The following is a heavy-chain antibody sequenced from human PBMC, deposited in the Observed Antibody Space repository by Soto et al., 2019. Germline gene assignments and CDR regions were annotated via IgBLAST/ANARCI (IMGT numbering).Heavy chain of an antibody. J-gene: IGHJ3*02. Sequence: GGSLRLSCAASGFTFNDAWMTWVRQAPGKGLEWVGRIKTKTDGGTTDYAAPVKGRFTISRDDSKNTVCLQMNSLKIEDTGVYYCTTERCTGTNCYVKNAFDSWGQGTMVTVSS. CDR1: GFTFNDAW. CDR3: TTERCTGTNCYVKNAFDS. CDR2: IKTKTDGGTT. D-gene: IGHD2-2*01. V-gene: IGHV3-15*01.